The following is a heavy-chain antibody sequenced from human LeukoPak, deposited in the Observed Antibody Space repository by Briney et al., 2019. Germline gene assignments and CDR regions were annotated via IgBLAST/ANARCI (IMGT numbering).Heavy chain of an antibody. CDR1: GFTFSSYG. CDR3: AKDLPTYDSSGHDAFDI. Sequence: PGRSLRLSCAASGFTFSSYGMHWVRQAPGKGLEWVSAISGSGGSTYYADSVKGRFTISRDNSKNTLYLQMNSLRAEDTAVYYCAKDLPTYDSSGHDAFDIWGQGTMVTVSS. J-gene: IGHJ3*02. V-gene: IGHV3-23*01. CDR2: ISGSGGST. D-gene: IGHD3-22*01.